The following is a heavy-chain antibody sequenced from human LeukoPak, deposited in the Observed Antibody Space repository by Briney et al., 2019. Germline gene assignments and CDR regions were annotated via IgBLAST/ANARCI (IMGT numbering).Heavy chain of an antibody. D-gene: IGHD3-3*01. V-gene: IGHV4-39*07. Sequence: SETLSLTCTVSGGSINSNNYYWGWIRQPPGKGLEWIGEINHSGSTNYNPSLKSRVTISVDTSKNQFSLKLSSVTAADTAVYYCARGLTIFGVVIGYYYYGMDVWGQGTTVTVSS. J-gene: IGHJ6*02. CDR1: GGSINSNNYY. CDR3: ARGLTIFGVVIGYYYYGMDV. CDR2: INHSGST.